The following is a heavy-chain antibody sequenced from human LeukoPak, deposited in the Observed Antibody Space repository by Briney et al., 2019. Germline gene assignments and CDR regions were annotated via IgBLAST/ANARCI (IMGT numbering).Heavy chain of an antibody. Sequence: GGSLRLSCAASGFTFSSYSMNWVRQAPGKGLEWVGRIKSKTDGGTTDYAAPVKGRFTISRDDSKNTLYLQMNSLKTEDTAVYYCGTYYDFWSGYFFDYWGQGTLVTVSS. CDR2: IKSKTDGGTT. CDR3: GTYYDFWSGYFFDY. V-gene: IGHV3-15*01. J-gene: IGHJ4*02. CDR1: GFTFSSYS. D-gene: IGHD3-3*01.